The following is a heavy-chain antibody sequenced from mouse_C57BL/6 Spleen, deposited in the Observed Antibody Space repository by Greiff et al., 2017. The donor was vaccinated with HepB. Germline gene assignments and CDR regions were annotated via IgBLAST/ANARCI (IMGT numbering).Heavy chain of an antibody. CDR1: GYAFSSYW. CDR2: IYPGDGDT. J-gene: IGHJ2*01. V-gene: IGHV1-80*01. D-gene: IGHD2-4*01. CDR3: ASGDYDGYFDY. Sequence: VKLQESGAELVKPGASVKISCKASGYAFSSYWMNWVKQRPGKGLEWIGQIYPGDGDTNYNGKFKGKATLTADKSSSTAYMQLSSLTSEDSAVYFCASGDYDGYFDYWGQGTTLTVSS.